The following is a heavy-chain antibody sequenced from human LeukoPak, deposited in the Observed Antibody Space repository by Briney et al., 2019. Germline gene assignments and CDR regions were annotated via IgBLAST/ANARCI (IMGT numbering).Heavy chain of an antibody. CDR2: INHSGST. CDR1: GGSFSGYY. Sequence: PSETLSLTCAVYGGSFSGYYWSWIRQSPGKGLEWIGEINHSGSTNYNPSLKSRVTISVDTSKNQFSLKLSSVTAADTAVYYCARAHTGPYYYYMDVWGKGTTVTVSS. J-gene: IGHJ6*03. V-gene: IGHV4-34*01. CDR3: ARAHTGPYYYYMDV. D-gene: IGHD5-18*01.